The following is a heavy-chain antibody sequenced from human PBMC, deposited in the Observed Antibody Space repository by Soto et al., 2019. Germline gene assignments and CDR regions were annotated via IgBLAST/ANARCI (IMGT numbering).Heavy chain of an antibody. V-gene: IGHV4-30-2*01. J-gene: IGHJ5*02. D-gene: IGHD1-1*01. CDR1: GGSISSGGYS. CDR3: ARGEREAGGNWFDP. CDR2: IYHSGST. Sequence: QLQLQESGSGLVKPSQTLSLTCAVSGGSISSGGYSWSWIRQPPGKGLEWIGYIYHSGSTYYNPSPKSRVTISVDRSKNQFSLKLSSVTAADTAVYYCARGEREAGGNWFDPWGQGTLVTVSS.